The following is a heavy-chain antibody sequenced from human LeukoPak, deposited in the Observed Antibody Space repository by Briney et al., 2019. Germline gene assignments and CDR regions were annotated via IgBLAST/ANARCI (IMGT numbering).Heavy chain of an antibody. CDR1: SGSLSGYY. Sequence: SEPLSLTCGVSSGSLSGYYWRWIRQPPGGGLEWLGEITHSGSPNYNPSLKSRVTISGDTSKKQFSLNLKSVTAADTGVYYCARGVDLWGRGTPVTVSS. CDR2: ITHSGSP. V-gene: IGHV4-34*01. J-gene: IGHJ2*01. CDR3: ARGVDL.